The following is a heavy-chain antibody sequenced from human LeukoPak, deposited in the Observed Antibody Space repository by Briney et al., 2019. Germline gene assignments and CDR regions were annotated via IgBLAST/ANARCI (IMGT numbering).Heavy chain of an antibody. CDR2: INGDGSST. D-gene: IGHD6-19*01. J-gene: IGHJ4*02. CDR1: GFTFSNYW. V-gene: IGHV3-74*01. CDR3: ARDIAVAGNYFDY. Sequence: PGGSLRLSCAASGFTFSNYWMHWVRHAPGKGLVWVSRINGDGSSTTYADSVKGRFIISRDNAKNTLYLQMNSLRAEDTAVYYCARDIAVAGNYFDYWGQGTLVNVSP.